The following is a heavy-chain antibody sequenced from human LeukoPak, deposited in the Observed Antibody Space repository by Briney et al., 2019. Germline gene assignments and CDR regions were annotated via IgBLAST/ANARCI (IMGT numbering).Heavy chain of an antibody. D-gene: IGHD5-18*01. CDR2: MNPNSGNT. Sequence: ASVKVSCKASGYTFTSYDINWVRQATGQGLEWMGWMNPNSGNTGYAQKFQGRVTMTRNTSISTAYMELSSLRSEDTAVYYFARVKIRIQLWVGKSFYYGMDVWGQGTTVTVSS. J-gene: IGHJ6*02. CDR3: ARVKIRIQLWVGKSFYYGMDV. CDR1: GYTFTSYD. V-gene: IGHV1-8*01.